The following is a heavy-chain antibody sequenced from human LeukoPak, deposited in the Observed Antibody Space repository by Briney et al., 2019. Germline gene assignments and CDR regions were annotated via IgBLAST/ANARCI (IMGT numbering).Heavy chain of an antibody. CDR2: IYDDGRT. Sequence: GGSLRLSCTVSGFTVRTNLMDWVRQAPGKGLEWVSLIYDDGRTRYADSVRGRFTISRDTSKNMVDLQMNSLRAEDTAVYYCAKALAGTRSNYWGQGTLVTVSS. V-gene: IGHV3-53*05. CDR1: GFTVRTNL. D-gene: IGHD6-19*01. CDR3: AKALAGTRSNY. J-gene: IGHJ4*02.